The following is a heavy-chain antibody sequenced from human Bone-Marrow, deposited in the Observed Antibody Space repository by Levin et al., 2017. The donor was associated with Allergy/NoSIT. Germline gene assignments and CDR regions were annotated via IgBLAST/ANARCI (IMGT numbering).Heavy chain of an antibody. V-gene: IGHV3-30-3*01. Sequence: GGSLRLSCAASGFTFSSYAMHWVRQAPGKGLEWVAVISYDGSNKYYADSVKGRFTISRDNSKNTLYLQMNSLRAEDTAVYYCARDSSGCIDYWGQGTLVTVSS. CDR2: ISYDGSNK. CDR3: ARDSSGCIDY. D-gene: IGHD6-19*01. J-gene: IGHJ4*02. CDR1: GFTFSSYA.